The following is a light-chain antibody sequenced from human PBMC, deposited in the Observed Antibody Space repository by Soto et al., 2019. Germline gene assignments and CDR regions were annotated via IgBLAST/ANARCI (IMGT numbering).Light chain of an antibody. V-gene: IGKV1-5*03. J-gene: IGKJ1*01. CDR2: KAS. CDR3: QHYNSYSEA. Sequence: DILMTQSPSTLSGAVEDSLTITCRARQTISSSLAWYQQKPGKAHKLLIYKASTLKSGGPSRFSGSGTGTEFTLTIGSLQPDDFATYYCQHYNSYSEAFGQGTKVDIK. CDR1: QTISSS.